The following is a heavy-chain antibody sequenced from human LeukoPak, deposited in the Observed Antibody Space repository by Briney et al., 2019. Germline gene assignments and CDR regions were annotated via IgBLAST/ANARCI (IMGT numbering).Heavy chain of an antibody. CDR3: ASPRLDYVWGTYLDY. CDR1: GFTSSSYD. J-gene: IGHJ4*02. CDR2: ISGNGDST. V-gene: IGHV3-23*01. Sequence: PGGSLRLSCAASGFTSSSYDMSWVRQAPGKGLEWVSAISGNGDSTYYVDSVKGRFTISRDNSKNTLYLQMNSLRAEDTAVYYCASPRLDYVWGTYLDYWGQGSLVTVSS. D-gene: IGHD3-16*02.